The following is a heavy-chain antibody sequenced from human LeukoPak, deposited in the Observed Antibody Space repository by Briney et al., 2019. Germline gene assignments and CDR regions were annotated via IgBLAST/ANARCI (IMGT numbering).Heavy chain of an antibody. D-gene: IGHD3-3*01. CDR3: ARHISPWNYEPFDY. CDR1: GGSISSSSYY. Sequence: SKTLSLTCTVSGGSISSSSYYWGWIRQPPGKGLEWIGSFYYSRSTNYNPSLKSRVTISVDTSKNQFSLKLSSVTAADTAVYYCARHISPWNYEPFDYWGQGTLVTVSS. V-gene: IGHV4-39*01. J-gene: IGHJ4*02. CDR2: FYYSRST.